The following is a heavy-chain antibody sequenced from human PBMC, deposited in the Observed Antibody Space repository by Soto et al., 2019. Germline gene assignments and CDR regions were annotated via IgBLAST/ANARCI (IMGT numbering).Heavy chain of an antibody. CDR3: AKHLHIVVRFSPLFSFYGLDV. CDR2: IGAADGGT. Sequence: VGSLRLSCVASGLTFSSYPMSWFRQAPGKGLEWVAGIGAADGGTNYADSVKGRFTISRDNSKNTLFLQMSSPRAEDTAVYYCAKHLHIVVRFSPLFSFYGLDVWGQGTTVTVSS. CDR1: GLTFSSYP. D-gene: IGHD2-21*01. J-gene: IGHJ6*02. V-gene: IGHV3-23*01.